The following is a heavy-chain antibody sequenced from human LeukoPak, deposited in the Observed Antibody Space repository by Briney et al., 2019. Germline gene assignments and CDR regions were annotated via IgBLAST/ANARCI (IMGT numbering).Heavy chain of an antibody. CDR1: GFTFSNYW. CDR3: ARGGSPPEALGDTFDI. V-gene: IGHV3-74*01. J-gene: IGHJ3*02. CDR2: IRSDGSTT. D-gene: IGHD1-26*01. Sequence: PGGSLRLSCAASGFTFSNYWTHWVRQAPGKGPVWVSGIRSDGSTTRYADSVKGRFTISRDNAKNTLYLQMNSLRAEDTAVYYCARGGSPPEALGDTFDIWGQGTMVTVSS.